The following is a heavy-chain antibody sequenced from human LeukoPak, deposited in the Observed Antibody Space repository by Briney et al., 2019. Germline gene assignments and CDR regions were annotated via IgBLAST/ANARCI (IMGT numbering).Heavy chain of an antibody. CDR2: IYYSGGT. D-gene: IGHD3-10*01. CDR1: GGSISSGGYY. J-gene: IGHJ4*02. CDR3: ARTLLWFGSDY. Sequence: SQTLSLTCTVSGGSISSGGYYWSWIRQHPGKGLEWIGYIYYSGGTYYNPSLKSQVTISVDTSKNQFFLKLSSVTAADTAVYYCARTLLWFGSDYWGQGTLVTVSS. V-gene: IGHV4-31*01.